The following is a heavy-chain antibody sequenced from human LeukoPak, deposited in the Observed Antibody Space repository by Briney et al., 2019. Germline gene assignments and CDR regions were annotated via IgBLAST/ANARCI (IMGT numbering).Heavy chain of an antibody. CDR3: AAGITGTDFDY. J-gene: IGHJ4*02. V-gene: IGHV4-31*03. CDR1: RGSLIRRGYY. Sequence: SQTLSLTPTFSRGSLIRRGYYWSSIRQHPGEGLVWIGYIYYSASTYYNPSLKTRVTISVDTSKNQFSLKLSSVTAADTAVYYCAAGITGTDFDYWGQGTLVTVSS. CDR2: IYYSAST. D-gene: IGHD1-7*01.